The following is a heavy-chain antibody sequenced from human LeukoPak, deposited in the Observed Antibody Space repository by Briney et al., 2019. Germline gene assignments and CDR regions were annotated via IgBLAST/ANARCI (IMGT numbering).Heavy chain of an antibody. CDR2: IKSKTDGGTT. Sequence: PGGSLRLSCAASGFTFSNAWMSWVRQAPGKGLEWVGRIKSKTDGGTTDYAAPVKGRFTISRDDSKNTLYLQMNSLKTEDTAVYYCTTALSDFWSGYRYFDYWGQGTLVTVSS. V-gene: IGHV3-15*01. CDR3: TTALSDFWSGYRYFDY. D-gene: IGHD3-3*01. CDR1: GFTFSNAW. J-gene: IGHJ4*02.